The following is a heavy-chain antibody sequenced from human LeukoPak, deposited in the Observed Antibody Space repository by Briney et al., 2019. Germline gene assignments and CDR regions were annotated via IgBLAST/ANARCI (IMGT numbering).Heavy chain of an antibody. CDR2: ISSSSSYI. J-gene: IGHJ4*02. Sequence: GGSLRLSCAASGFTFSSYSMNWVRQAPGKGLEWVSSISSSSSYIYYADSVKGRFTISRDNAKNSLYLQMNSLGAEDTAVYYCARGPSSSWYRGYYFDYWGQGTLVTVSS. V-gene: IGHV3-21*01. CDR3: ARGPSSSWYRGYYFDY. CDR1: GFTFSSYS. D-gene: IGHD6-13*01.